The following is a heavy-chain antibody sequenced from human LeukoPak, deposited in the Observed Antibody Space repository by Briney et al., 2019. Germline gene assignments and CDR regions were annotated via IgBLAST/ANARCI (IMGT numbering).Heavy chain of an antibody. D-gene: IGHD3-3*01. J-gene: IGHJ4*02. Sequence: GGSLRLSCAASGFTFSRFGMHWVRQAPGQGLEWVAFILYDGTKKYYADSVKGRFTISRDNSRNTLSLQMSSLRVEDTALYYCARVTEWFDYWGQGTLVTVSS. V-gene: IGHV3-30*02. CDR1: GFTFSRFG. CDR3: ARVTEWFDY. CDR2: ILYDGTKK.